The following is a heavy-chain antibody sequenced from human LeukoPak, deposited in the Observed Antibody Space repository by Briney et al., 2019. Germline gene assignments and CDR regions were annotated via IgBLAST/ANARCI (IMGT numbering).Heavy chain of an antibody. CDR2: INHSGGT. D-gene: IGHD3-10*01. CDR1: GGSFSDYY. Sequence: SDTLSLTCAVYGGSFSDYYWTWLRHPPGKRLEWIGEINHSGGTTYNPSLKSRVTMSVDTSKNQFSLKLSSVTAADTAVYYCARDSGTTGEVKFDPWGQGTLVTVSS. V-gene: IGHV4-34*10. CDR3: ARDSGTTGEVKFDP. J-gene: IGHJ5*02.